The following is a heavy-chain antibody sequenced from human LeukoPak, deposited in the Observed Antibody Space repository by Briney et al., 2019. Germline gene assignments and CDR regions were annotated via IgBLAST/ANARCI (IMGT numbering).Heavy chain of an antibody. CDR2: ISGSGGST. D-gene: IGHD6-19*01. CDR3: ARDSSGWTDAFDI. J-gene: IGHJ3*02. Sequence: GGSLRLSCAASGFTFSSYAMSWVRQAPGKGLEWVSAISGSGGSTYYADSVKGRFTISRDNSKNTLYLQMNSLRAEDTAVYYCARDSSGWTDAFDIWGQGTMVTVSS. CDR1: GFTFSSYA. V-gene: IGHV3-23*01.